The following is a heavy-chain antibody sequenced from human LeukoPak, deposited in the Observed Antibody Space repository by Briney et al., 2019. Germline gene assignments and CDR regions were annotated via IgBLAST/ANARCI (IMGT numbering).Heavy chain of an antibody. D-gene: IGHD3-10*01. CDR3: AREGLAMVRGVLPKEAWGWFDP. J-gene: IGHJ5*02. CDR2: INHSGST. Sequence: SETLSLTCAVYGGSFSGYYWSWIRQPPGKGLEWIGEINHSGSTNYNPSLKSRVTISVDTSKNQFSLKLSSVTAADTAVYYCAREGLAMVRGVLPKEAWGWFDPWGQGTLVTVSS. V-gene: IGHV4-34*01. CDR1: GGSFSGYY.